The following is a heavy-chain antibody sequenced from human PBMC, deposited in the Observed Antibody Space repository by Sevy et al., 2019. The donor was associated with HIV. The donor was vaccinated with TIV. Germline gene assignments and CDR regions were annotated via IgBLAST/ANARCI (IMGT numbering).Heavy chain of an antibody. Sequence: GGSLRLSCAASGFPFSSYAMNWVRQGPGKGLEWVSATGGRGGATYYADSVKGRFTISRDNSKNTLYLQMDSLRAEDTAVYYCANDVVGVVGDAFDVWGQGTMVTVSS. CDR2: TGGRGGAT. CDR3: ANDVVGVVGDAFDV. D-gene: IGHD2-15*01. CDR1: GFPFSSYA. J-gene: IGHJ3*01. V-gene: IGHV3-23*01.